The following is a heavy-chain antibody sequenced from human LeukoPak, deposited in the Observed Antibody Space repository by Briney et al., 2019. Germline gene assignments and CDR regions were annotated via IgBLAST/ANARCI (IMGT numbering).Heavy chain of an antibody. CDR2: IRYDGSDK. D-gene: IGHD3-3*01. V-gene: IGHV3-30*02. CDR1: GFTFSSFG. J-gene: IGHJ4*02. CDR3: AKDLGYDFWSGFSN. Sequence: PGGSLRLSCAASGFTFSSFGMHWVRQAPGKGLEWVTFIRYDGSDKYYADSVKGRFTISRDNSKNTLYLQMNSLNAEDTAVYYCAKDLGYDFWSGFSNWGQGTLVTVSS.